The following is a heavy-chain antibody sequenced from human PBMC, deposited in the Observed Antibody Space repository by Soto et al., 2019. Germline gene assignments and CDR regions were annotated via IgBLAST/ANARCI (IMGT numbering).Heavy chain of an antibody. CDR3: AKSGSSGWYGWLDH. CDR2: SYWNDDK. J-gene: IGHJ5*02. V-gene: IGHV2-5*01. Sequence: SGPTLVNRTQTLTLTCTFSGFSLRTSGVGVGWIRQPPEKVVEWVGFSYWNDDKRDRTYLKTRLTTTKDNYKIQVVLTMTNMDPVDTATYYCAKSGSSGWYGWLDHWGQGSLVTVSS. D-gene: IGHD6-19*01. CDR1: GFSLRTSGVG.